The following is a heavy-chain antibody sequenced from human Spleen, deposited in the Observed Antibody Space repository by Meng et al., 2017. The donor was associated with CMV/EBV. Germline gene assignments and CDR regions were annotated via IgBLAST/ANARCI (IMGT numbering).Heavy chain of an antibody. CDR2: INTNSGFK. D-gene: IGHD2-15*01. CDR3: ARGLEDFVVEPPTVWSDF. J-gene: IGHJ4*02. V-gene: IGHV1-2*02. Sequence: VQQTPGQGLEWMGWINTNSGFKNYAQKFQGRVTITKDTSFTTAYIDLSRLRSDDTAMYYCARGLEDFVVEPPTVWSDFWGQGTLVTVSS.